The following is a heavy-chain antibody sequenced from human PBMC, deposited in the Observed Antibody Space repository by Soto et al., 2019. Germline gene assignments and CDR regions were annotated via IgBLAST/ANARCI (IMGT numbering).Heavy chain of an antibody. D-gene: IGHD3-16*01. J-gene: IGHJ6*02. CDR3: ARGLRARXXTSYGMDV. CDR2: IYYSGST. Sequence: SETLSLTCTVSGGSISSGGYYWSWIRQHPGKGLEWIGYIYYSGSTYYNPSLKSRVTISVDTSKNQFSLKLSSVTAADTAVYYCARGLRARXXTSYGMDVWGQGTTVTVSS. CDR1: GGSISSGGYY. V-gene: IGHV4-31*03.